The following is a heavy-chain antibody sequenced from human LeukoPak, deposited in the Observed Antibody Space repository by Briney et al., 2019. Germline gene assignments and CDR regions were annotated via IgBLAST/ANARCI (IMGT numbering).Heavy chain of an antibody. D-gene: IGHD3-10*01. Sequence: PGRSLRLSCAASGFTFSSYAMHWVRHAPGKGLEWVAVISYDGSNKYYADSVKGRFTISRDNSKNTLYLQMNSLRAEDTAVYYCARESGLVRGVYYYYGMDVWGQGTTVTVSS. V-gene: IGHV3-30-3*01. J-gene: IGHJ6*02. CDR3: ARESGLVRGVYYYYGMDV. CDR2: ISYDGSNK. CDR1: GFTFSSYA.